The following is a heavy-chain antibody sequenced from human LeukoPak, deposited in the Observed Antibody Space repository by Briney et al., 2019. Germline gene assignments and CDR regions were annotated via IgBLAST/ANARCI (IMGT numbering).Heavy chain of an antibody. CDR1: GFTFSSYA. D-gene: IGHD3-9*01. Sequence: GGSLRLSCAASGFTFSSYAMPWVRQAPGKGLEWVAVISYDGSNKYYADSVKGRFTISRDNSKNTLYLQMNSLRAEDTAVYYCARDGPYDILTGYYPDYWGQGTLVTVSS. J-gene: IGHJ4*02. V-gene: IGHV3-30*01. CDR3: ARDGPYDILTGYYPDY. CDR2: ISYDGSNK.